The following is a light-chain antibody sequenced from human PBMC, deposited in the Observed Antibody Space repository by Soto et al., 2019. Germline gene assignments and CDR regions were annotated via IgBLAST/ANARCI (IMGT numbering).Light chain of an antibody. CDR1: QGIRKD. Sequence: AVHLTRSQSSLSAFVGDRVTITCRESQGIRKDLGWYQQKPGQAPKVVIYRASNLQSGVPGRFSGSGSGTEFTLTISSLQSEDFAIYYCQHYNNWPPWTFGQGTKVDIK. J-gene: IGKJ1*01. CDR3: QHYNNWPPWT. CDR2: RAS. V-gene: IGKV1-6*01.